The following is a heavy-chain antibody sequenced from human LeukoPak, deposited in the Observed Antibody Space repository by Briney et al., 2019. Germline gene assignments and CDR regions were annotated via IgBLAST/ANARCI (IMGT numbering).Heavy chain of an antibody. V-gene: IGHV4-59*01. CDR1: GGSISGYY. CDR3: ARLGYCYDTHCLPDY. J-gene: IGHJ4*02. D-gene: IGHD3-22*01. CDR2: IHYTRST. Sequence: SETLSLTCAVSGGSISGYYWSWIRQPPGKRLECIGYIHYTRSTNYNPPLQSRVTISLDPSKNQFSLRLRSVSAADTAVYYCARLGYCYDTHCLPDYWGQGILVTVSS.